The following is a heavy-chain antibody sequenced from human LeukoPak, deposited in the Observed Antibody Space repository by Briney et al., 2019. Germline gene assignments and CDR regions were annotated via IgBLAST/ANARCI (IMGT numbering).Heavy chain of an antibody. Sequence: GGSLRLSCAASGFTFSSSAMSWVRQVPGKGLEWVSGISASGGSTSYADSVRRRFTISRDNSKNTLYVQMNSLRDEDTAVYYCAKGGSPYDFWSGHQRPFDYWGQGTLVTVSS. CDR2: ISASGGST. D-gene: IGHD3-3*01. CDR1: GFTFSSSA. J-gene: IGHJ4*02. CDR3: AKGGSPYDFWSGHQRPFDY. V-gene: IGHV3-23*01.